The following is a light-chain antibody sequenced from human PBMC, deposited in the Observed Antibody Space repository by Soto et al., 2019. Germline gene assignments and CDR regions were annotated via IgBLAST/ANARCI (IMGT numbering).Light chain of an antibody. J-gene: IGKJ1*01. V-gene: IGKV1-6*02. Sequence: AIQMTQSPSSLSAAVGDRVTITCRASQDIRNELGWYQQKPGKAPNLLIYAASSLHTGVPSRFSGSGSVSYFTLTISGLQPDDFATYYCLQDYNYPRTFGRGTKVEVK. CDR2: AAS. CDR3: LQDYNYPRT. CDR1: QDIRNE.